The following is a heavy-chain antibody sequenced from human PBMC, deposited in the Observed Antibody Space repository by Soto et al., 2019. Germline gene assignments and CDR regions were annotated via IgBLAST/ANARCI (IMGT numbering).Heavy chain of an antibody. D-gene: IGHD6-19*01. Sequence: QVQLVQSGAEVQKPGSSVKVSCKASGGTFSSYAISWVRQAPGQGLEWMGGIIPIFGTANYAQKFQGRVTITADESTSTAYMELSSLRSEDTAVYYCERKASGLGGFDPWGQGTLVTVSS. CDR2: IIPIFGTA. V-gene: IGHV1-69*01. J-gene: IGHJ5*02. CDR1: GGTFSSYA. CDR3: ERKASGLGGFDP.